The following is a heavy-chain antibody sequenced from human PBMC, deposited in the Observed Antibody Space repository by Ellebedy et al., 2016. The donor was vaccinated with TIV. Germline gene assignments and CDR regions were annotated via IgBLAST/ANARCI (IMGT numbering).Heavy chain of an antibody. Sequence: MPGGSLRLSCSVSGGSLSSTRYYWAWIRQPPGKGLEWIGSIYYSGSAYYNPSLKSRVTVSVDTSKNQFSLNLSSVTAADTAVYYCARDPALPRGRFDTWGQGTLVTVSS. CDR1: GGSLSSTRYY. CDR2: IYYSGSA. J-gene: IGHJ5*02. CDR3: ARDPALPRGRFDT. V-gene: IGHV4-39*07.